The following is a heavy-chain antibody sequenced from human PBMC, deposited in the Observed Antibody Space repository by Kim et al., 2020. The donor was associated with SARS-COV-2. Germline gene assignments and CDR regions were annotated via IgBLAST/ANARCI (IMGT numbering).Heavy chain of an antibody. Sequence: TDYNPARKSRVTISVETSKNQCSLKLSSVTDAETAVYYCARDTSGSLLDYWGQGTLVTVSS. D-gene: IGHD1-26*01. V-gene: IGHV4-59*01. CDR2: T. J-gene: IGHJ4*02. CDR3: ARDTSGSLLDY.